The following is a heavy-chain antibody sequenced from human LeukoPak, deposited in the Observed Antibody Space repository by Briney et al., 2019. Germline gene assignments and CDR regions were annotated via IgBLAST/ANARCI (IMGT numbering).Heavy chain of an antibody. CDR3: AKDRYYGSGSYYPSGSFDY. Sequence: GGTLRLSCAASGFTFSSYGMGWVRQAPGKGLEWVSSITSSGTTNYADSVKDRFIISRDNSKDTLFLQMNSLRAEDTAVYYCAKDRYYGSGSYYPSGSFDYWGQGTLVTVSS. D-gene: IGHD3-10*01. V-gene: IGHV3-23*01. J-gene: IGHJ4*02. CDR2: ITSSGTT. CDR1: GFTFSSYG.